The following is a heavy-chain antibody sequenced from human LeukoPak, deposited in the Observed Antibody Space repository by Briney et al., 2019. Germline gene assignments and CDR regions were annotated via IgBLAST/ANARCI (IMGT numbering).Heavy chain of an antibody. Sequence: RGESLLISCKGSGYSFSIYWIGGVRQMPGKCVEWMGIIYAGDSDTRYSPSFQGHVTIWADKSISAAYLQWSSLKASDTAMYYCARLNYFDVGGYVDYWGQGTLVTVSS. J-gene: IGHJ4*02. CDR1: GYSFSIYW. CDR3: ARLNYFDVGGYVDY. V-gene: IGHV5-51*01. D-gene: IGHD3-22*01. CDR2: IYAGDSDT.